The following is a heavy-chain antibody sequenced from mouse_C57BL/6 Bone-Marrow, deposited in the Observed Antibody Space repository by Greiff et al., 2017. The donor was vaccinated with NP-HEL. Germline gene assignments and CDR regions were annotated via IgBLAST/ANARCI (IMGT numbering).Heavy chain of an antibody. CDR3: DYYGSSYFYYAMDY. Sequence: EVQLVESVAELVRPGASVKLSCTASGFNIKNTYMHWVKQRHEQGLEWIGRIDPANGNTKYAPKFQGKATITADTSSNTAYLQLSSLTSEDTAIYYCDYYGSSYFYYAMDYWGQGTSVTVSS. CDR1: GFNIKNTY. J-gene: IGHJ4*01. CDR2: IDPANGNT. D-gene: IGHD1-1*01. V-gene: IGHV14-3*01.